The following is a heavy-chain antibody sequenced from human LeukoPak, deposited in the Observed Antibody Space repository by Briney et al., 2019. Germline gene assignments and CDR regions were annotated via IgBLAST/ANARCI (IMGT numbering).Heavy chain of an antibody. CDR2: IYRGGST. D-gene: IGHD2-15*01. CDR1: GFTVSPNH. V-gene: IGHV3-53*01. Sequence: PGGSLRLSCEVFGFTVSPNHMSWVRQAPGKGLEWVSVIYRGGSTYYADSVRDRFIISRDNSKNTLYLQMNSLRAEDTAVYYCASASCSGSSCYSGYFDYWGQGTLVTVSS. CDR3: ASASCSGSSCYSGYFDY. J-gene: IGHJ4*02.